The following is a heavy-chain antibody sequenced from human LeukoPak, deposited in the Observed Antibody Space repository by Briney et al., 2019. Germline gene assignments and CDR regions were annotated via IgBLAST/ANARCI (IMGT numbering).Heavy chain of an antibody. V-gene: IGHV4-39*01. D-gene: IGHD2-15*01. J-gene: IGHJ5*02. CDR3: ARLDGYCSGGSCYSVSFVDP. Sequence: SETLSLTCTVSGGSISSSNYYWGWIRQPPGKGLEWIGSIYYSGSAYYNPSLKSRVTISVDTSKNQFSLKLSSVTAADTAVYYCARLDGYCSGGSCYSVSFVDPWGQGTLVTVSS. CDR2: IYYSGSA. CDR1: GGSISSSNYY.